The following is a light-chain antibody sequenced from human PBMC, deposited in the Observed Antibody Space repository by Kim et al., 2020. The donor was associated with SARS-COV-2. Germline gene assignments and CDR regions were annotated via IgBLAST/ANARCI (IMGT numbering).Light chain of an antibody. J-gene: IGKJ1*01. CDR1: QSVSSSY. CDR2: GES. Sequence: LSPGERATPSCRASQSVSSSYLAWYQQKPGQAPRLLIYGESSRATGIPDRFSGSGSGTDFTLTISRLEPEDFAVYYCQQYGSSRTFGQGTKVDIK. CDR3: QQYGSSRT. V-gene: IGKV3-20*01.